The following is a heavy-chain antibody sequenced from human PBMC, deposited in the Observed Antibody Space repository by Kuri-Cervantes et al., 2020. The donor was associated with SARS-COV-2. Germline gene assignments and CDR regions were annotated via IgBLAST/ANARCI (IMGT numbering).Heavy chain of an antibody. CDR1: GFTFSSYA. J-gene: IGHJ6*02. D-gene: IGHD5-18*01. CDR3: ARDGAGYSYGSPIYGMDV. Sequence: GESLKISCAASGFTFSSYAMSWVRQAPGKGLEWVSAISGSGGSTYYADSVKGRFTISRDNSKNTLYLQMNSLRAEDTAVYYCARDGAGYSYGSPIYGMDVWGQGTTVTVSS. V-gene: IGHV3-23*01. CDR2: ISGSGGST.